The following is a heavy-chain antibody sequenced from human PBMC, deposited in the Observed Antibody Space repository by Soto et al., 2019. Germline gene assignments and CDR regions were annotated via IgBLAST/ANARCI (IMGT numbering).Heavy chain of an antibody. D-gene: IGHD3-22*01. CDR3: AREEYDSSGYYYHYFDY. CDR1: GGTFSSYA. Sequence: SVKVSCKASGGTFSSYAISWVRQAPGQGLEWMGGIIPIFGTANYAQKFQGRVTITADESTSTAYMELSSLRSEDTAVYYCAREEYDSSGYYYHYFDYWGQGTLVTVSS. CDR2: IIPIFGTA. V-gene: IGHV1-69*13. J-gene: IGHJ4*02.